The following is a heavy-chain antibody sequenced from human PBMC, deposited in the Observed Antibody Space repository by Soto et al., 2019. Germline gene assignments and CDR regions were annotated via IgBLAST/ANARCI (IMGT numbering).Heavy chain of an antibody. CDR3: ARGGPSLSSWMFDP. CDR1: GYTFTSYA. V-gene: IGHV1-3*01. Sequence: QVQLVQSGAEVKKPGASVKVSCKASGYTFTSYAMHWVRQAPGQRLEWMGWINAGNGNTKYSQQFQGRVTIPRDTSASTAYMELSSLRSEDTAVYYCARGGPSLSSWMFDPWGQGTLVTVSS. CDR2: INAGNGNT. J-gene: IGHJ5*02. D-gene: IGHD6-13*01.